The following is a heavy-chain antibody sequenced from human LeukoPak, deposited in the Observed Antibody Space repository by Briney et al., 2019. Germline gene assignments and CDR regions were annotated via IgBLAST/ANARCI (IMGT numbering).Heavy chain of an antibody. D-gene: IGHD4-17*01. Sequence: SETLSLTCTVSGGSISSYYWSWIRQPPGKGLEWIGYIYYSGSTNYNPSLKSRVTISVDTSKNQFSLKLSSVTAADTAVYYCARHPAGYGDGYYFDYWGQGTLVTVSS. J-gene: IGHJ4*02. CDR3: ARHPAGYGDGYYFDY. V-gene: IGHV4-59*08. CDR1: GGSISSYY. CDR2: IYYSGST.